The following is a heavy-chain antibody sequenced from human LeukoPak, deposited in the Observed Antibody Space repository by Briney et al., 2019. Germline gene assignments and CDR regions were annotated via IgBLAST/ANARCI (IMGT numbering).Heavy chain of an antibody. J-gene: IGHJ4*02. CDR3: ARSDGSGTYSSDNFDH. CDR2: IYPDDSDT. Sequence: GESLKISCKGSGYNLANDWIGWVRQMPGKGLEWMGIIYPDDSDTIYSPSFQGQVIISADKSISTAYLQWSSLKASDSAIYYCARSDGSGTYSSDNFDHWGQGTLVTVSS. CDR1: GYNLANDW. V-gene: IGHV5-51*01. D-gene: IGHD3-10*01.